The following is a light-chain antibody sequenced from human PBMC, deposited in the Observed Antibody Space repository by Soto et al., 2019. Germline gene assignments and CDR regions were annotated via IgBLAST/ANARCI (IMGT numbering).Light chain of an antibody. Sequence: DIQMTQSPSTLAASVGDRVTITCRASQNINSWLAWYQQKPGKAPKLLIYKASNLENGVPSRLSGSGSGTEFTVTISSLQPDDFATYYCQQYLIYPLTFGGGTKVEIK. CDR3: QQYLIYPLT. J-gene: IGKJ4*01. V-gene: IGKV1-5*03. CDR2: KAS. CDR1: QNINSW.